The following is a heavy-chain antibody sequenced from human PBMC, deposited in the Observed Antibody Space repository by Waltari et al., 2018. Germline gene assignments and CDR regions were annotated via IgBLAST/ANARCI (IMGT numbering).Heavy chain of an antibody. D-gene: IGHD3-10*01. CDR1: GFTFDDYA. CDR2: ISSDGGST. CDR3: AKDILHYDASVTEGYFDY. Sequence: EVHLVESGGVVVQPGGSLRLSCAASGFTFDDYAMHWVRQVPGKGLEWVSLISSDGGSTDYADSVKGRFTISRDNNRNSLYLQMNSLTTEDSALYYCAKDILHYDASVTEGYFDYWGQGTRVTVSS. V-gene: IGHV3-43*01. J-gene: IGHJ4*02.